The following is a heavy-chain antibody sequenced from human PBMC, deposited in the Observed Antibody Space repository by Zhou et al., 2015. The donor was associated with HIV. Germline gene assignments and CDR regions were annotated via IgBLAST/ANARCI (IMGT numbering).Heavy chain of an antibody. D-gene: IGHD3-22*01. Sequence: QVQLVESGGGVVQPGRSLRLSCAASGFIFSNYGMYWVRQPPGKGLEWVAVISYDGSNKYYEDSVKGRFTISRDNSENTLYLQMNSLRIEDTAIYYCAKDPHRPDYYDTSGFYSYYGMDVWGQGTTVTVSS. V-gene: IGHV3-30*18. CDR1: GFIFSNYG. J-gene: IGHJ6*02. CDR2: ISYDGSNK. CDR3: AKDPHRPDYYDTSGFYSYYGMDV.